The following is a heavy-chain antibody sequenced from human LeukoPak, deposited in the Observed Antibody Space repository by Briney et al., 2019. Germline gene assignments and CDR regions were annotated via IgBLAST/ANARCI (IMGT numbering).Heavy chain of an antibody. CDR3: ARGRTVLRFLEWFLDY. D-gene: IGHD3-3*01. V-gene: IGHV1-46*01. CDR2: INPSGGST. Sequence: ASVKVSCKASGYTFTSYYMHWVRQAPGQGLEWMGIINPSGGSTSYAQKFQGRVTMTRDMSTGTVYMELSSLRSEDTAVYYCARGRTVLRFLEWFLDYWGQGTLVTVSS. J-gene: IGHJ4*02. CDR1: GYTFTSYY.